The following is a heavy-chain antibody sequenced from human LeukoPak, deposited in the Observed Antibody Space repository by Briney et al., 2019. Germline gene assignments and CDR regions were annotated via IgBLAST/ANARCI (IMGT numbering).Heavy chain of an antibody. CDR3: ARVYFDFWGGYVSADY. V-gene: IGHV3-21*01. CDR1: GFTFSSDS. D-gene: IGHD3-3*01. J-gene: IGHJ4*02. Sequence: GGSLRLFCAASGFTFSSDSMDWVRQARGKWLEWVSSISSSSSYIYYADSVKGRFTISRDNAKNPLYLQMNSRRAEDTAVYYCARVYFDFWGGYVSADYWGQGTLVTVSS. CDR2: ISSSSSYI.